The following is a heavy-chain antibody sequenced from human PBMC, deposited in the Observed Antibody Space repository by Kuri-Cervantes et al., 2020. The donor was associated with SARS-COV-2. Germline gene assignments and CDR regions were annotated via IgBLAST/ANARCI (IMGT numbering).Heavy chain of an antibody. CDR2: IYHSGST. Sequence: GSLRLSCTVSGYSISSGYYWGWIRQPPGKGLEWIGSIYHSGSTYYNPSLKSRVTISVDTSKNQFSLKLSSVTAADTAVYYCAGTMVRGVIYFDYWGQGTLVTVSS. D-gene: IGHD3-10*01. J-gene: IGHJ4*02. CDR1: GYSISSGYY. V-gene: IGHV4-38-2*02. CDR3: AGTMVRGVIYFDY.